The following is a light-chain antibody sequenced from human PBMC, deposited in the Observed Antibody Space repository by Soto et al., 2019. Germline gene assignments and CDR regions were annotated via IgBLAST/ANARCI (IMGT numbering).Light chain of an antibody. CDR3: QQYYTTPRT. Sequence: DFVVTQSPKSLAVTLGGRATINCKSSQSLLYTSNNKNYLAWYQQKPGQPPKLIIYWASTRESGVPDRFTGSGSGTDFTLTISNLQAEDAAVYYCQQYYTTPRTLGQGTKVNI. J-gene: IGKJ1*01. CDR1: QSLLYTSNNKNY. V-gene: IGKV4-1*01. CDR2: WAS.